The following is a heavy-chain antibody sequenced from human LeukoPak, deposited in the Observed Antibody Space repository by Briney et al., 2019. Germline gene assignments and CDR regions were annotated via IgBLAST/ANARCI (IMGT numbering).Heavy chain of an antibody. D-gene: IGHD3-22*01. CDR1: GGTISSYY. CDR2: IYISGGT. J-gene: IGHJ3*02. CDR3: ARVGGYPLGAFDI. V-gene: IGHV4-4*07. Sequence: SETLSLTCTVSGGTISSYYWNWIRQPAGKGLEWIGRIYISGGTNYNPSLKSRVTMSVDTSKNQFSLKLNSVTAADTAVYYCARVGGYPLGAFDIWGQGTMVTVSS.